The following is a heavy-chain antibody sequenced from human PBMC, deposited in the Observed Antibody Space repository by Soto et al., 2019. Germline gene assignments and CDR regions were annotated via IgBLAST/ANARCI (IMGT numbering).Heavy chain of an antibody. J-gene: IGHJ6*02. CDR1: GFTFSSYA. CDR2: ISGSGGST. D-gene: IGHD3-10*01. V-gene: IGHV3-23*01. Sequence: PGGSLRLSCAASGFTFSSYAMSWVRQAPGKGLEWVSAISGSGGSTYYADSVKGRFTISRDNSKNTLYLQMNSLRAEDTAVYYCAKSKGYGSGVYYYYGMDVWGQGTTVTVSS. CDR3: AKSKGYGSGVYYYYGMDV.